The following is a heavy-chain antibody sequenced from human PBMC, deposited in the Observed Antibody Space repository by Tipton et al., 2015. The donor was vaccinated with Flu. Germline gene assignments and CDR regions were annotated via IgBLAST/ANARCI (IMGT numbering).Heavy chain of an antibody. Sequence: TLSLTCAVYGGSFSGYYWSWIRQPPGKGLEWIGEINHSGSTNYNPSLKSRVTISVDTSKNQFSLKLSSVTAADTAVYYCARRDKTRTRGYFQHWGQGTLVTVSP. J-gene: IGHJ1*01. CDR2: INHSGST. CDR3: ARRDKTRTRGYFQH. CDR1: GGSFSGYY. V-gene: IGHV4-34*01. D-gene: IGHD2-2*01.